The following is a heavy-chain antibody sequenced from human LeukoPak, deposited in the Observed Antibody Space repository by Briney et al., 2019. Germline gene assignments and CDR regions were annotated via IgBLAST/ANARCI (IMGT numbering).Heavy chain of an antibody. J-gene: IGHJ6*03. CDR3: AREAPQVIIRYYYYMDV. V-gene: IGHV4-4*07. D-gene: IGHD3-3*01. CDR2: IYTSGST. Sequence: SETLSLTCAVYGGSFSGYYWSWIRQPAGKGLEWIGRIYTSGSTNYNPSLKSRVTMSVDTSKNQFSLKLSSVTAADTAVYYCAREAPQVIIRYYYYMDVWGKGTTVTISS. CDR1: GGSFSGYY.